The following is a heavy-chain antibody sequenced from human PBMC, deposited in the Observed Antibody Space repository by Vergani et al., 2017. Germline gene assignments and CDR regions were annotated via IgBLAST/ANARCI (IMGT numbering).Heavy chain of an antibody. CDR3: ASLHSSGYYYFDY. D-gene: IGHD3-22*01. V-gene: IGHV1-69*01. Sequence: QVQLVQSGAEVRKPGSWLKFSCKASGGTFRSYATGWVRQAPGQGLEWMGGIIPIFGTANYAQKFQGRVTITADESTSTAYMELSSLRSEDTAVYYCASLHSSGYYYFDYWGQGTLVTVSS. CDR2: IIPIFGTA. J-gene: IGHJ4*02. CDR1: GGTFRSYA.